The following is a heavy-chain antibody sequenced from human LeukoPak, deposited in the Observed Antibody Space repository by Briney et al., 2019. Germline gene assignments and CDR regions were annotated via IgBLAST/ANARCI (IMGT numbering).Heavy chain of an antibody. CDR2: IGGRGGST. CDR1: GFTFSNYA. Sequence: GGSLRLSCAASGFTFSNYAMSWVRQAPGKGLEWVSAIGGRGGSTYSADSVEGRFTISRDNSENTLYLQMNSLRAEDTAVYYCTKDGTDYSSFDYWGQGTLVTVSS. V-gene: IGHV3-23*01. CDR3: TKDGTDYSSFDY. D-gene: IGHD4-11*01. J-gene: IGHJ4*02.